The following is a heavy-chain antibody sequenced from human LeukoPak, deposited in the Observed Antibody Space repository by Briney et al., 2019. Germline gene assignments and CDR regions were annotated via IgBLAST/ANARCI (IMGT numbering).Heavy chain of an antibody. V-gene: IGHV3-13*01. CDR3: ARGWPSDY. Sequence: GGSLRLSCAASGFTFSINDMIWVRLPPGKGLEWVATITSGGDTYYPGSVKGRFTVSRENAKDSLYLQMNSLRVEDTAVYFCARGWPSDYWGQGTLVTVSS. CDR1: GFTFSIND. CDR2: ITSGGDT. J-gene: IGHJ4*02.